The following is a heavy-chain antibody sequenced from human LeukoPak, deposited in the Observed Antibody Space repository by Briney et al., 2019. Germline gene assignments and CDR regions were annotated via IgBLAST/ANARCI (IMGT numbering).Heavy chain of an antibody. CDR1: GGSISGYY. Sequence: SETLSLTCTVSGGSISGYYWSWIRQPPGKGLEWIGYIYYSGSTNYNPSLKSRVTISLDTSKNQFSLKLTSVTAADTAVYYCARHEDWVLDYWGQGTLVTVSS. J-gene: IGHJ4*02. CDR2: IYYSGST. D-gene: IGHD3/OR15-3a*01. CDR3: ARHEDWVLDY. V-gene: IGHV4-59*08.